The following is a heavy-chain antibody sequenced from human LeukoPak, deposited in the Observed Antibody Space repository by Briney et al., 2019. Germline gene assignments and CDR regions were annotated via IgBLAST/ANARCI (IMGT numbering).Heavy chain of an antibody. Sequence: ASVKVSCKASGYTFTSYGISWVRQAPGQGLEWMGWISAYNGNTNSAQKLQGRVTMTTDTSTSTAYMELRSLRSEDTAVYYCATSLLGSGYLGYWGQGTLVTVSS. CDR3: ATSLLGSGYLGY. CDR2: ISAYNGNT. D-gene: IGHD3-3*01. V-gene: IGHV1-18*01. J-gene: IGHJ4*02. CDR1: GYTFTSYG.